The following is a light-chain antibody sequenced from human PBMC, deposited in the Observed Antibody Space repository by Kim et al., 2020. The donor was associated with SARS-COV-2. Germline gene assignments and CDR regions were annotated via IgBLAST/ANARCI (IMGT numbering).Light chain of an antibody. CDR1: QSVSSNS. J-gene: IGKJ1*01. CDR2: GAS. CDR3: QQYGNLPRT. Sequence: EIVLTQSPGTLSLSPGERATLSCRASQSVSSNSLAWYQQKPGQAPRLLMYGASSRATGIPDRFNGRGSGTDFTLTISRLEPEDFAVYYCQQYGNLPRTFGQGTKVDIK. V-gene: IGKV3-20*01.